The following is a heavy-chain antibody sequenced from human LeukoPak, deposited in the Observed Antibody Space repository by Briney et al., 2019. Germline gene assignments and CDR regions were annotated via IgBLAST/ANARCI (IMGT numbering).Heavy chain of an antibody. CDR2: ISSSSTYI. CDR3: AGDYEGNLAFDI. Sequence: PGGSLRLSCAASGFSFSNCSMNWVRQAPGKGLEWVSSISSSSTYIYYADSLEGRFTISGDNVRNSLYLQMNSLRAEDTAVYYCAGDYEGNLAFDIWGQGTMVTVSS. D-gene: IGHD4-23*01. CDR1: GFSFSNCS. J-gene: IGHJ3*02. V-gene: IGHV3-21*01.